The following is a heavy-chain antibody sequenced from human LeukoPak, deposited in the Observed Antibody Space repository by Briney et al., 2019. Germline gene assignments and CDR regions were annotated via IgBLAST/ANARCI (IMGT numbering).Heavy chain of an antibody. CDR3: ASGKYRYGDNWFDP. J-gene: IGHJ5*02. CDR1: GVTFSSYA. V-gene: IGHV3-30*04. Sequence: PGGSLRLSCAASGVTFSSYAMHWVRQAPGKGLEWVAVISYDGSNKYYADSVKGRFTISRDNSKNTLYLQMNSLRAEDTAVYFCASGKYRYGDNWFDPWGQGTLVTVSS. D-gene: IGHD5-18*01. CDR2: ISYDGSNK.